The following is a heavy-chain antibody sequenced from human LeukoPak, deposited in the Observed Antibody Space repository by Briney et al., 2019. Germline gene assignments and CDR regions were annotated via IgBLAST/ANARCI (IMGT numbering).Heavy chain of an antibody. CDR2: INHSGST. D-gene: IGHD2-15*01. Sequence: PSETLSLTCAVYGGSFSGYYWSWIRQPPGKGLEWIGEINHSGSTNYNPSLKSRVTISVDTSKNQFSLKLSSVTAADTAVYYCARLVVNCSGGSCHATHFDYWGQGTLVTVSS. J-gene: IGHJ4*02. V-gene: IGHV4-34*01. CDR1: GGSFSGYY. CDR3: ARLVVNCSGGSCHATHFDY.